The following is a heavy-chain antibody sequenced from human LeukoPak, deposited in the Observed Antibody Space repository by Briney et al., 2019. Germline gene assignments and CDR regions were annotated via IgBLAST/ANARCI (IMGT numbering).Heavy chain of an antibody. CDR3: ARGRYSSSSNWFDP. CDR1: GGSISSSSYY. V-gene: IGHV4-39*07. CDR2: IYYSGST. J-gene: IGHJ5*02. D-gene: IGHD6-6*01. Sequence: SETLSLTCTVSGGSISSSSYYWGWIRQPPGKGLEWIGSIYYSGSTYYNPSLKSRVTMSVDTSKNQFSLKLSSVTAADTAVYYCARGRYSSSSNWFDPWGQGTLVTVSS.